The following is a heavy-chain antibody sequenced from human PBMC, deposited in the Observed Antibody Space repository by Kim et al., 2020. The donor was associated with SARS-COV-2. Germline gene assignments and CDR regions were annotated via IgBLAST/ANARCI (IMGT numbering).Heavy chain of an antibody. CDR2: ISYDGSNK. CDR3: AKDVAELRFLEGRPED. CDR1: GFTFSSYG. Sequence: GGSLRLSCAASGFTFSSYGMHWVRQAPGKGLEWVAVISYDGSNKYYADSVKGRFTISRDNSKNTLYLQMNSLRAEDMAVYYCAKDVAELRFLEGRPEDWG. D-gene: IGHD3-3*01. V-gene: IGHV3-30*18. J-gene: IGHJ1*01.